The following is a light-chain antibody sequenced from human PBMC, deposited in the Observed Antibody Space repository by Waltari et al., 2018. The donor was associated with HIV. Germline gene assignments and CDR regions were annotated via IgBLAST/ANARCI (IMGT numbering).Light chain of an antibody. Sequence: QSALTPPASVSGSPGPSPTIPCTATNPTIGFFNLVSWYQPYPGKAPQLIIYGVTSRPPGVSNRFSGSKSGNTASLTISGLQTDDEAEYYCNSYSSDDTVVFGGGTKLTVL. CDR1: NPTIGFFNL. CDR2: GVT. CDR3: NSYSSDDTVV. J-gene: IGLJ2*01. V-gene: IGLV2-14*01.